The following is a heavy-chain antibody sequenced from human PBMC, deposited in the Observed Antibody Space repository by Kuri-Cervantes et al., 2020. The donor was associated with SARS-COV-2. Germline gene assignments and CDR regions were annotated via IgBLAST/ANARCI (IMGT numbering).Heavy chain of an antibody. CDR2: IYYSGST. J-gene: IGHJ6*02. V-gene: IGHV4-39*01. Sequence: GSLRLSCSVSGGSISSRSYYWGWIRQPPGKGLEWIGSIYYSGSTNYNPTLKSPVTISVDTSTNQFFLNLTSVTAADTSMYYCARQGGYYGMDVWGQGTTVTVSS. D-gene: IGHD3-22*01. CDR3: ARQGGYYGMDV. CDR1: GGSISSRSYY.